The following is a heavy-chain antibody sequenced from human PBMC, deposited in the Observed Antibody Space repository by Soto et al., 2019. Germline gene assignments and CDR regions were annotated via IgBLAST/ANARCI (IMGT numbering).Heavy chain of an antibody. D-gene: IGHD6-13*01. Sequence: ASVKVSCKASGGTFSSYAISWVRQAPGQGLEWMGGIIPIFGTANYAQKLQGRVTITADESTSTAYMELSSLRSEDTAVYYCARLIAAAGTFYFDYWGQGTLVTVSS. CDR1: GGTFSSYA. CDR3: ARLIAAAGTFYFDY. V-gene: IGHV1-69*13. CDR2: IIPIFGTA. J-gene: IGHJ4*02.